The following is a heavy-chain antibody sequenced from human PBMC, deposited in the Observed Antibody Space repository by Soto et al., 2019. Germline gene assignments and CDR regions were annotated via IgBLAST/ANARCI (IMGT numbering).Heavy chain of an antibody. J-gene: IGHJ3*02. D-gene: IGHD3-9*01. Sequence: EVQLVESGGGLVQPGRSLRLSCAASGFTFDDYAVHWVRQVPGKGLEWVSGISWNSGSIDYEDSVKGRFTISRDNARNSLYLQMNSLRAEDTALYYCAKGRGYFDWLTTFDIWGQGTMVTVSS. CDR1: GFTFDDYA. CDR3: AKGRGYFDWLTTFDI. CDR2: ISWNSGSI. V-gene: IGHV3-9*01.